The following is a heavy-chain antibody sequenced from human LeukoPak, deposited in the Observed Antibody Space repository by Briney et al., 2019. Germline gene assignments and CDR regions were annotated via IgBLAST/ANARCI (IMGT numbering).Heavy chain of an antibody. CDR2: IYHSGTS. CDR3: TRLSHVAGAPKVSWFDP. D-gene: IGHD1-26*01. CDR1: AFSINDGFV. V-gene: IGHV4-38-2*01. Sequence: SGTLSLHCPVSAFSINDGFVWGWVPQGPGKGPGWVGGIYHSGTSYYNPSLKSRISMSVDTSKNQFSLNLSSVTAADTAVYYCTRLSHVAGAPKVSWFDPWGQGTLVTVSS. J-gene: IGHJ5*02.